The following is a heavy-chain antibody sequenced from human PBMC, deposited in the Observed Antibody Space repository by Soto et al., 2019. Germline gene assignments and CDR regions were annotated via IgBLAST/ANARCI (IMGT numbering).Heavy chain of an antibody. Sequence: EVQLVESGGGLVKPGGSLRLSCAASGFTFSTYSMNWVRQAPGKGLEWVSAISSSRGYTSYADSVKARFTISRDNAKNSLFLQLDSLRDEDTAVYYCARGRSMNTNIDYWGQGTLVTVSS. CDR1: GFTFSTYS. CDR2: ISSSRGYT. CDR3: ARGRSMNTNIDY. V-gene: IGHV3-21*02. D-gene: IGHD2-8*01. J-gene: IGHJ4*02.